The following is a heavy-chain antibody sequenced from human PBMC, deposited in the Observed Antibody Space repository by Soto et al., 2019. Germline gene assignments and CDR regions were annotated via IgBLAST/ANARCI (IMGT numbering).Heavy chain of an antibody. CDR1: GFTFSSYA. V-gene: IGHV3-23*01. J-gene: IGHJ4*02. D-gene: IGHD2-8*01. Sequence: EVQMLESGGGLVQPGGSLRLSCAASGFTFSSYAMSWVRQAPGKGLEWVSAISGSDGSTFYADSVKGRFTISRDDSKNTLYLQMNSLRAEDPAVYYCAKGPGMYSDFDCWGQGTLVTVSS. CDR2: ISGSDGST. CDR3: AKGPGMYSDFDC.